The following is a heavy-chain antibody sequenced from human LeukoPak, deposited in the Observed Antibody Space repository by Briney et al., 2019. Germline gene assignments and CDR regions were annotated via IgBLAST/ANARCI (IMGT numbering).Heavy chain of an antibody. CDR1: GGSFSGYY. J-gene: IGHJ4*02. V-gene: IGHV4-34*01. CDR2: INHSGST. Sequence: SETLSLTCAVYGGSFSGYYWSWIRQPPGKGLEWIGEINHSGSTNYNPSLKSRVTISVDTSKNQFSLKLSSVTAADTAVYYCARMYYDILTGYYMTPPFFDYWGQGTLVTVSS. CDR3: ARMYYDILTGYYMTPPFFDY. D-gene: IGHD3-9*01.